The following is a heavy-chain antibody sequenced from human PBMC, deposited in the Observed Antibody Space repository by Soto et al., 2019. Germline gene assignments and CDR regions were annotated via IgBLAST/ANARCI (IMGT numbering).Heavy chain of an antibody. CDR2: ISARNGDT. CDR1: GYTFTTNG. CDR3: ATRDPGHY. Sequence: ASVKVSCKASGYTFTTNGIIWVRQAPGQHLEWLGWISARNGDTKYAQGFQGRVTMTRDTSTSTVYMELSSLRSEDTAVYYCATRDPGHYWGQGTLVTVSS. J-gene: IGHJ4*02. V-gene: IGHV1-18*04.